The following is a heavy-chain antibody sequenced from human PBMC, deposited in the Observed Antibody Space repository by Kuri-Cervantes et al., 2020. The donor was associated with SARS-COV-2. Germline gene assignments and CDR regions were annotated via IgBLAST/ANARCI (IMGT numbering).Heavy chain of an antibody. Sequence: SLKVSCKASGGPFSTYAISWVRRAPGQGFEWMGGIIPIFGTANYAQKFQGRVTITADKSTSTAYMELSSLRSEDQAVYYCARDLDSYDSSGYRTSDAFDIWGQGTMVTVSS. J-gene: IGHJ3*02. V-gene: IGHV1-69*06. D-gene: IGHD3-22*01. CDR2: IIPIFGTA. CDR1: GGPFSTYA. CDR3: ARDLDSYDSSGYRTSDAFDI.